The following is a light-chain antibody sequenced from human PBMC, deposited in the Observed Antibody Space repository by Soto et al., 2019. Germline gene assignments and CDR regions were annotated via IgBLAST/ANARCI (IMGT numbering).Light chain of an antibody. V-gene: IGLV2-14*01. J-gene: IGLJ1*01. CDR3: SSYTRSSISV. Sequence: QSFLTQPASVSGSPGQSITISCAGTNSDVGGYDYVSWYQQRPGKAPTLLIYDVINRPSGVSFRFSGSKSGNTASLTISGLQAEDEAEYYCSSYTRSSISVFGTGTKVTVL. CDR1: NSDVGGYDY. CDR2: DVI.